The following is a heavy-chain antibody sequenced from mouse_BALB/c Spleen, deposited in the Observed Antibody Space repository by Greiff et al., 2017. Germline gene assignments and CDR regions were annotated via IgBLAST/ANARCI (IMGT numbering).Heavy chain of an antibody. D-gene: IGHD1-1*01. V-gene: IGHV5-6*01. J-gene: IGHJ2*01. CDR1: GFTFSSYG. Sequence: EVQLQESGGDLVKPGGSLKLSCAASGFTFSSYGMSWVRQTPDKRLEWVATISSGGSYTYYPDSVKGRFTISRDNAKNTLYLQMSSLKSEDTAMYYCARQGTTVVELFDYWGQGTTLTVSS. CDR2: ISSGGSYT. CDR3: ARQGTTVVELFDY.